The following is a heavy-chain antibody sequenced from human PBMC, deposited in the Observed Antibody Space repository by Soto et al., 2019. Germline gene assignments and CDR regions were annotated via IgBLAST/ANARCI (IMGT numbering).Heavy chain of an antibody. J-gene: IGHJ1*01. CDR2: ISSRSDTI. V-gene: IGHV3-21*01. D-gene: IGHD2-21*01. CDR1: GFIFTSYS. Sequence: EVQLVESGGGLVQRGGSLRLSCAASGFIFTSYSMVWVRQAPGKGLEWVSSISSRSDTIYYADSVKGRFTISRDNAQNSLYMQMNSLTSQDTAVYYCGRDRGADRVVQYFQHWGRGTLVTVSS. CDR3: GRDRGADRVVQYFQH.